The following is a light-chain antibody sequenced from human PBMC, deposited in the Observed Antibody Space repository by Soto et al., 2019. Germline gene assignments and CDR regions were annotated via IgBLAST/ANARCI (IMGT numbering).Light chain of an antibody. CDR1: SSDVGSYKL. V-gene: IGLV2-23*02. CDR3: CSYAGTSTHTV. Sequence: QSVLTQPASVSGSPGQSITISCTGTSSDVGSYKLVSWYQQHPGKAPTLMISEVSKRPSGISDRFSGSKSGSTASLTISGLHAEDEADYYCCSYAGTSTHTVFGGGTQLTVL. J-gene: IGLJ7*01. CDR2: EVS.